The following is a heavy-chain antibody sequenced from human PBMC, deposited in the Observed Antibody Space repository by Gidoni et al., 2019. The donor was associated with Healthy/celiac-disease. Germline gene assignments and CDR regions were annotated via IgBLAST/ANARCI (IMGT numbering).Heavy chain of an antibody. J-gene: IGHJ4*02. V-gene: IGHV3-23*01. Sequence: EVQLLESGGGLVQPGGSLRLSCAASGFTFSSYAMSWVRQAPGKGLEWVSAISGRCGSTYYADSVKGRFTISRDNSKNTLYLQMNSLRAEDTAVYYCAKDMGGYSYGFDYWGQGTLVTVSS. CDR2: ISGRCGST. CDR3: AKDMGGYSYGFDY. D-gene: IGHD5-18*01. CDR1: GFTFSSYA.